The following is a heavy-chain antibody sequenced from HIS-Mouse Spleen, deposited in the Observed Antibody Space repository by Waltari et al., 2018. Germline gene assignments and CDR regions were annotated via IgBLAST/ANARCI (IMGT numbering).Heavy chain of an antibody. J-gene: IGHJ5*02. Sequence: EVQLVESGGGLVKPGGSLRLSCAASGFTFSNAWMSWVRQAPGKGREWVGRVKRKTEGGTTADAAPVKGRFDISRDDSKKTLYLQMNSLKTEDTAVYYCTTDRGRIAVAGMRRFDPWGQGTLVTVSS. CDR2: VKRKTEGGTT. V-gene: IGHV3-15*01. D-gene: IGHD6-19*01. CDR3: TTDRGRIAVAGMRRFDP. CDR1: GFTFSNAW.